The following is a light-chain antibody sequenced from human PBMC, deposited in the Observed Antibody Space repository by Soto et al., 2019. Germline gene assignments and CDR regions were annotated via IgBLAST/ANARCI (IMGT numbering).Light chain of an antibody. V-gene: IGKV3-15*01. CDR2: GAS. CDR1: QSVSNN. Sequence: EIVMTQSPATLSVSPGESATLSCRASQSVSNNLTWYQQKPGQPPRLLIYGASTRATGVPGRFSGSGSGTEFTLTISSLQSEDFAVYYCQQYNNWPALTFGGGTKVDIK. J-gene: IGKJ4*01. CDR3: QQYNNWPALT.